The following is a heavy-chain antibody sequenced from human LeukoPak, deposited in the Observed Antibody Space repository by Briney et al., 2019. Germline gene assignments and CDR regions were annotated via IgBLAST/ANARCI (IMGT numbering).Heavy chain of an antibody. V-gene: IGHV3-23*01. Sequence: GSLRLSCAASGFTFSSYAMSWVRQAPGKGLEWVSAISGSGGSTYYADSVKGRFTISRDNSKNTLYLQMNSLRAEDTAVYYCAKFSGNDYGRPIDYWGQGTLVTVSS. CDR1: GFTFSSYA. CDR3: AKFSGNDYGRPIDY. J-gene: IGHJ4*02. CDR2: ISGSGGST. D-gene: IGHD4-17*01.